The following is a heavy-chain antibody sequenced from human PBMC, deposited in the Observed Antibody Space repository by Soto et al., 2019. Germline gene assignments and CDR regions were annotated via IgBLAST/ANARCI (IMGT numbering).Heavy chain of an antibody. CDR1: GGSISSGDYY. D-gene: IGHD3-9*01. V-gene: IGHV4-30-4*01. CDR2: IYYSGST. CDR3: ARVPLYDILTGYYYYFDY. J-gene: IGHJ4*02. Sequence: LSLTCTVSGGSISSGDYYWSWIRQPPGKGLEWIGYIYYSGSTYYNPSLKSRVTISVDTSKNQFSLKLSSVTAADTAVYYCARVPLYDILTGYYYYFDYWGQGTLVTVSS.